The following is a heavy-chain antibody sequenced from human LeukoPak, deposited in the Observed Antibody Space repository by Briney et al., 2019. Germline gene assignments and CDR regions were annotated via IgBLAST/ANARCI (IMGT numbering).Heavy chain of an antibody. D-gene: IGHD3-22*01. CDR2: IYSSGST. CDR1: GGSISSYY. J-gene: IGHJ3*02. V-gene: IGHV4-4*07. Sequence: SETLSLTCTVSGGSISSYYWSWIRQPPGKGLEWIGRIYSSGSTNYNPSLKSRVTMSVDTSKNQFSLKLSSVTAADTAVYYCARDVYYYDRSAFDIWGQGTMVTVSS. CDR3: ARDVYYYDRSAFDI.